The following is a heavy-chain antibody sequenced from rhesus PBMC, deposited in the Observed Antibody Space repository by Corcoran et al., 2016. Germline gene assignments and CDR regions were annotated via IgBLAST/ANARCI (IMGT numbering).Heavy chain of an antibody. CDR2: ISGSRVST. D-gene: IGHD4-23*01. CDR1: GYSISSGYY. J-gene: IGHJ4*01. Sequence: QVQLQESGPGLVKPSQTLSLTCAVCGYSISSGYYWGWIRQPPGKGLEYIGYISGSRVSTYYKPSVKSRVTNSKDPSKNQLSMKLTHVTTAATAVCYCARTLYSNYLDYWGQVVLVTVSS. CDR3: ARTLYSNYLDY. V-gene: IGHV4-99*01.